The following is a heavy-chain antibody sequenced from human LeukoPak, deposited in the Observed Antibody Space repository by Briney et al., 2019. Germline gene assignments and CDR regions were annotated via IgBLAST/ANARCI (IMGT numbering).Heavy chain of an antibody. V-gene: IGHV1-18*01. Sequence: ASVKVSCKASGYTFTSYGICWVRQAPGQGLEWMGWIGAYNGNTNYAQKLQGRVTMTTDTSTSTAYMELRSLRSDDAAVYYCARDQIRTKYCSGGGCYSRVRPPDYWGQGTLVTVSS. J-gene: IGHJ4*02. D-gene: IGHD2-15*01. CDR3: ARDQIRTKYCSGGGCYSRVRPPDY. CDR1: GYTFTSYG. CDR2: IGAYNGNT.